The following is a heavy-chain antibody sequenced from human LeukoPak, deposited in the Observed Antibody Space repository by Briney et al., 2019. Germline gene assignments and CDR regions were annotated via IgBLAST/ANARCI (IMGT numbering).Heavy chain of an antibody. V-gene: IGHV3-23*01. CDR1: GFTFSTYA. Sequence: PGGSLRLSCATSGFTFSTYAMTWVRQAPGKGLEWVSSISGSGRSTYYADSVEGRFTVSRDNSRNTLFLQMNSLRVEETAVYYCAKILADSSSGYWGQGTLVTVSS. CDR3: AKILADSSSGY. J-gene: IGHJ4*02. D-gene: IGHD6-6*01. CDR2: ISGSGRST.